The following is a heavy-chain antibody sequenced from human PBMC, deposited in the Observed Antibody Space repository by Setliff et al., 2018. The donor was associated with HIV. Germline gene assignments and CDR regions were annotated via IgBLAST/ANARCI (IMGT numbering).Heavy chain of an antibody. J-gene: IGHJ4*02. D-gene: IGHD3-3*01. V-gene: IGHV4-34*01. CDR3: ARGGFWSGYIDY. Sequence: SETLSLTCAVYGGSFSDNYWSWIRQSPGKGLEWIGEINHSGRTKYSPSLRSRVSISVDTSKTQFSLKLSSVTAADTAVYYCARGGFWSGYIDYWGQGTLVTVSS. CDR1: GGSFSDNY. CDR2: INHSGRT.